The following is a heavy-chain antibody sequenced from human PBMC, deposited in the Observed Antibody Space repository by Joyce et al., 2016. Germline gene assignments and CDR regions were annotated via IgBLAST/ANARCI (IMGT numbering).Heavy chain of an antibody. V-gene: IGHV4-39*07. CDR1: GGSISSSTYY. D-gene: IGHD2-15*01. J-gene: IGHJ5*02. CDR3: ARSFFYCSGGSCFSGEWFDP. Sequence: QLQLQESGPGLVKPSETLSLSSTVSGGSISSSTYYWGWIRQPPRKGREWIGSVDYIWSTYYNPSLKSRGTISVDTSKNQFSLTLTSVTAADTAVYYCARSFFYCSGGSCFSGEWFDPWGQGTLVTVSS. CDR2: VDYIWST.